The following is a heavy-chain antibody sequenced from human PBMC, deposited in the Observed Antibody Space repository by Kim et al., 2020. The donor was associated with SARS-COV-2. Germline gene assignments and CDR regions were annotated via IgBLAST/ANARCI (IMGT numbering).Heavy chain of an antibody. J-gene: IGHJ2*01. CDR3: ARTVFIWYFAL. Sequence: TYHNPSLQTRVTLSVATSKNQFSLKLNSVTAADTAVYCCARTVFIWYFALWGRGTLVTVSS. V-gene: IGHV4-31*02. CDR2: T.